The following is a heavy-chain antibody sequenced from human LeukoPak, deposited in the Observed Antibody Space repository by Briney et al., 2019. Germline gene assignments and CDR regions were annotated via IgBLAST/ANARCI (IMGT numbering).Heavy chain of an antibody. D-gene: IGHD6-19*01. J-gene: IGHJ4*02. Sequence: GGSLRLSCAASGFTFSNYSMNWVRQAPGKGLEWVSSISSSSSYIYYADSVKGRFTISRDNAKNSLYLQMNSLRAEDTAVYYCARDGVGAVAGTVLNYWGQGTLVTVSS. CDR2: ISSSSSYI. V-gene: IGHV3-21*01. CDR1: GFTFSNYS. CDR3: ARDGVGAVAGTVLNY.